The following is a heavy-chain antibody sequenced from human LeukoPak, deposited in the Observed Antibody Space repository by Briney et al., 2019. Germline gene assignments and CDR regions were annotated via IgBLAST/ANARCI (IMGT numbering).Heavy chain of an antibody. Sequence: PGGSLRLSCAASGFTFSSYWMHWVRQAPGKGLVWVSRINSDGSSTSYADSVKGRFTISRDNAKNTLYLQMNSLRAEDTAVYYCARVPGYYDSSGSPTEYFQHWGQGTLVTVS. CDR3: ARVPGYYDSSGSPTEYFQH. CDR1: GFTFSSYW. CDR2: INSDGSST. D-gene: IGHD3-22*01. J-gene: IGHJ1*01. V-gene: IGHV3-74*01.